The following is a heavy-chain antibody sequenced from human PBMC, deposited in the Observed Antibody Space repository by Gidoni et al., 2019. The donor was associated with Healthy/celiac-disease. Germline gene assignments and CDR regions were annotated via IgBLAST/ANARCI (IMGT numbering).Heavy chain of an antibody. D-gene: IGHD5-18*01. V-gene: IGHV2-70*15. CDR2: IDWDDDK. CDR1: GFSLSTSGMC. CDR3: ARIRGEYSYGPYYYYGMDV. J-gene: IGHJ6*02. Sequence: QVTLRESVPALVKPTPTLPLTCTFSGFSLSTSGMCVSWIRQPPGKALEWLARIDWDDDKYYSTSLKTRLTISKDTSKNQVVLTMNNMDPVDTATYYCARIRGEYSYGPYYYYGMDVWGQGTTVTVSS.